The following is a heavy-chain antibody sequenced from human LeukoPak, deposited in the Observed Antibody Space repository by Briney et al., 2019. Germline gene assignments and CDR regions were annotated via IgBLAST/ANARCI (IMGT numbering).Heavy chain of an antibody. V-gene: IGHV1-69*13. J-gene: IGHJ6*03. Sequence: SVKVFCKASGGTFSSYAISWVRQAPGQGLEWMGGIIPIFGTANYAQKFQGRVTITADESTSTAYMELSSLRSEDTAVYYCAKSLDIVVVPAAMDYYYYMDVWGKGTTVTVSS. CDR1: GGTFSSYA. CDR2: IIPIFGTA. D-gene: IGHD2-2*01. CDR3: AKSLDIVVVPAAMDYYYYMDV.